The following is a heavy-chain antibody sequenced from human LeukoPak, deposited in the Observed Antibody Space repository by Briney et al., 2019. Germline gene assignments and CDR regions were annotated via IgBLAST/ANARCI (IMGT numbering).Heavy chain of an antibody. Sequence: SETLSLTCTVSGGSISGDSYYWGWIRQPPGKGLEWIGSIYYSGSTYYNPSLSSRVTMSVDTSKSQISLKLRSVTAADTAMYYCARLWSGYRPPDFWGQGTLGTVSS. V-gene: IGHV4-39*01. CDR2: IYYSGST. CDR1: GGSISGDSYY. J-gene: IGHJ4*02. D-gene: IGHD3-3*01. CDR3: ARLWSGYRPPDF.